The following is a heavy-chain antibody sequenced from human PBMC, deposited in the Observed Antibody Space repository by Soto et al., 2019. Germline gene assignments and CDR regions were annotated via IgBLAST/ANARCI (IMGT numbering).Heavy chain of an antibody. D-gene: IGHD3-22*01. CDR1: GFTFSSYG. Sequence: GGSLRLSCAASGFTFSSYGMHWVRQAPGKGLEWVAVISYDGSNKYYAGSVKGRFTISRDNSKNTLYLQMNSLRAEDTAVYYCAKDFPLSYYDSSGYLDYWGQGTLVTVSS. V-gene: IGHV3-30*18. CDR2: ISYDGSNK. J-gene: IGHJ4*02. CDR3: AKDFPLSYYDSSGYLDY.